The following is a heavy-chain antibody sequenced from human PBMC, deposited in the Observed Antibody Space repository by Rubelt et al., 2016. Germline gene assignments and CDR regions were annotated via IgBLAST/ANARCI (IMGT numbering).Heavy chain of an antibody. CDR2: ISYDGSNK. CDR3: ARGSHTAMVRRYFDY. D-gene: IGHD5-18*01. J-gene: IGHJ4*02. CDR1: GFTFSSYA. Sequence: VQLLESGGGLIQPGRSLRLSCAASGFTFSSYAMHWVRQAPGKGLEWVAVISYDGSNKYYAYSVKGRLSITRDNSKKPLYLQLNSRRAEDTAVYYCARGSHTAMVRRYFDYWGQGTLVTVSS. V-gene: IGHV3-30*04.